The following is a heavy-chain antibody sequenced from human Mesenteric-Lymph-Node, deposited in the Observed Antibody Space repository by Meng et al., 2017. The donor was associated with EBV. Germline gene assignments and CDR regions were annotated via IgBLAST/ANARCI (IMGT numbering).Heavy chain of an antibody. J-gene: IGHJ4*02. CDR3: SMWDISRLRDY. Sequence: LSLRGLAPGLVHPSWPWSLTCTASIVSISSSSHYWGWIRQPPGKGLEWIGKISYSGTTYYNPSLKSRVTMSVDTSKSQFSLKVTSVTAADTAVYYCSMWDISRLRDYWDQGNLVTVSS. V-gene: IGHV4-39*01. CDR1: IVSISSSSHY. CDR2: ISYSGTT. D-gene: IGHD1-26*01.